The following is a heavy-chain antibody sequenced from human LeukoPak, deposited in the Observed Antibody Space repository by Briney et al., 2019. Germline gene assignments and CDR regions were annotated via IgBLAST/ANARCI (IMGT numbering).Heavy chain of an antibody. D-gene: IGHD4-23*01. CDR1: GFTFSSYG. CDR3: ARGIYGGNPGGPLGY. Sequence: GGSLRLSCAASGFTFSSYGMHWVRQAPGKGLEWVAVIWYDGSNKYYADSVKGRFTISRDNSKNTLYLQMNSLGAEDTAVYYCARGIYGGNPGGPLGYWGQGTLVTVSS. J-gene: IGHJ4*02. V-gene: IGHV3-33*01. CDR2: IWYDGSNK.